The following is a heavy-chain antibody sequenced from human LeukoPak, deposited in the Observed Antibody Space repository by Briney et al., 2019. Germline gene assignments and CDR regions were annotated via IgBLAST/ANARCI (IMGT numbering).Heavy chain of an antibody. J-gene: IGHJ4*02. CDR2: INSVGSIT. V-gene: IGHV3-74*01. Sequence: PGGSLRLSCAASGLTFSSHWMRWVRQPPGKGLLWVSRINSVGSITTYADSVKGRFTLSRDTAKNMPYLQRHDLRAEGTAVSYCATNPPDSSCVYGGQGTLVTVSS. CDR3: ATNPPDSSCVY. CDR1: GLTFSSHW. D-gene: IGHD6-13*01.